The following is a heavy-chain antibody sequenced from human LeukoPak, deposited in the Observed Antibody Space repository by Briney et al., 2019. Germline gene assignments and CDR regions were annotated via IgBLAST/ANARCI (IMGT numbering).Heavy chain of an antibody. CDR2: SRSKANSYAT. CDR1: GFTFSGSA. V-gene: IGHV3-73*01. D-gene: IGHD3-10*01. CDR3: TRPTLPMVRGVIAAFDI. J-gene: IGHJ3*02. Sequence: GGSLRLSCAASGFTFSGSAMHWVRQASGKGLEWVGRSRSKANSYATAYAASVKGRFTISRDDSKNTAYLQMNSLKTEDAAVYYCTRPTLPMVRGVIAAFDIWGQGTMVTVSS.